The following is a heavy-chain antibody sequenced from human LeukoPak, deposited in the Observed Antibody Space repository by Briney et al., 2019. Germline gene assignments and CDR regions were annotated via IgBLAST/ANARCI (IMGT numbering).Heavy chain of an antibody. CDR3: ARGDSSGWYSWWNWFDP. Sequence: PSETLSLTCTVSGGSISYHYCNWIRQPPGKGLEWIGYVYHSGTTNYNPSPKSRVTISLDTSKNHFSLRLNSLTAADTAVYYCARGDSSGWYSWWNWFDPWGQGTLVTVSS. CDR1: GGSISYHY. D-gene: IGHD6-19*01. J-gene: IGHJ5*02. V-gene: IGHV4-59*11. CDR2: VYHSGTT.